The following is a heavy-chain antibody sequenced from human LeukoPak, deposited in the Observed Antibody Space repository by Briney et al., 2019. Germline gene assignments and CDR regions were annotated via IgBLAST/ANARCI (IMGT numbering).Heavy chain of an antibody. V-gene: IGHV4-59*01. CDR2: IYYSGST. CDR1: GGSISSYY. D-gene: IGHD3-22*01. Sequence: SETLSLTCTVSGGSISSYYWSWIRQPPGKGLEWIGYIYYSGSTNYNPSLKSRVTISVDTSKNQFSLKLSSVTVADTAVYYCARLHYYDSSGYYFDYWGQGTLVTVSS. J-gene: IGHJ4*02. CDR3: ARLHYYDSSGYYFDY.